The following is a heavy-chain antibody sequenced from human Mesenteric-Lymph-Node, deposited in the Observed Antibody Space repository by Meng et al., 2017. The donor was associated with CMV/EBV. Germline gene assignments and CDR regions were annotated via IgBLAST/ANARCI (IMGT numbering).Heavy chain of an antibody. CDR1: YF. D-gene: IGHD3-9*01. J-gene: IGHJ5*02. CDR2: IYDSGST. CDR3: ARGYNLLTGYYGSRTSSNRLDP. V-gene: IGHV4-59*01. Sequence: YFRNWFRQCPGKGLEWIGYIYDSGSTDYSPSLKSRAIIALDTSKSQFSLKLSSVTAADTAVYYWARGYNLLTGYYGSRTSSNRLDPWGQGTLVTVSS.